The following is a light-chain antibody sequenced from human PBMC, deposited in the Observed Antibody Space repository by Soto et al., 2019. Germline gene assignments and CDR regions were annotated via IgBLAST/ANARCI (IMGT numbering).Light chain of an antibody. V-gene: IGKV3-15*01. CDR1: QRVSSH. J-gene: IGKJ1*01. Sequence: EILMTQSPATLSVSPGEGATLSCRASQRVSSHLAWYQQKPGQAPRLLIYGASTRATGIPARFSGSGSGTEFTLTISCLHSEDVAAYYCQQYSSWPMWTFGQGTKV. CDR3: QQYSSWPMWT. CDR2: GAS.